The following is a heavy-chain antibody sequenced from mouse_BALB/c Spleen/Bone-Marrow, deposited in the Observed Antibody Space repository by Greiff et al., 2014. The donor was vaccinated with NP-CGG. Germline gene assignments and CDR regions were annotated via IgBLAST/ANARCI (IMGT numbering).Heavy chain of an antibody. CDR2: INPSSDYT. D-gene: IGHD2-4*01. J-gene: IGHJ3*01. CDR1: GYTFTSYT. Sequence: VQLQQSGAELARPGASVKMSCKASGYTFTSYTIHWVKQRPGQGLEWIGDINPSSDYTNYNQKFKDKATLTADKSSSTAYMQLSSLTSEDSAVYYCAREGLRAWFVYWGQGTLVTVSA. V-gene: IGHV1-4*01. CDR3: AREGLRAWFVY.